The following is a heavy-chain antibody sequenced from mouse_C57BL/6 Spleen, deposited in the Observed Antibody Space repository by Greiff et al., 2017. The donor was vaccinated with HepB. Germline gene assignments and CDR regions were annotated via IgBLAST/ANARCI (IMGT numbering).Heavy chain of an antibody. V-gene: IGHV5-16*01. D-gene: IGHD1-1*01. CDR3: ARETVDPYAMDY. J-gene: IGHJ4*01. Sequence: EVKLQESERGLVQPGRSMKLSCTASGFTFSDYYMAWVRQVPEKGLEWVANINYDGSSTYYLDSLKSRFIISRDNAKNILYLQMSSLKSEDTATYYCARETVDPYAMDYWGQGTSVTVSS. CDR2: INYDGSST. CDR1: GFTFSDYY.